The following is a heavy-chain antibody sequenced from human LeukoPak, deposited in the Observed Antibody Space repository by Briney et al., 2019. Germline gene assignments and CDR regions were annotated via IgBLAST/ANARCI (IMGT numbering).Heavy chain of an antibody. CDR1: GYTFTGYY. J-gene: IGHJ4*02. CDR2: INPNSGGT. D-gene: IGHD2-2*02. V-gene: IGHV1-2*02. Sequence: GASVKVSCKASGYTFTGYYMHWVRPAPGQGLEWMGWINPNSGGTNYAQKFQGRVTMTRDTSISTAYMELSRLRSDDTAVYYCARERTRGYCSSTSCYMSYGYWGQGTLVTVSS. CDR3: ARERTRGYCSSTSCYMSYGY.